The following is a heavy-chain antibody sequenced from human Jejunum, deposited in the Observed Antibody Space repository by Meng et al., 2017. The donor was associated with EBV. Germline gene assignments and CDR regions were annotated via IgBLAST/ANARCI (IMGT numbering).Heavy chain of an antibody. CDR2: THYSETS. CDR1: GDSVRSYY. Sequence: QLRLQESGPGPVKPWDPLSLTCTVTGDSVRSYYWSWIRQSPEKGLEWIGYTHYSETSIYSPSLMSRATISVDTSNSQFSLKLTSVTAADTAVYYCARGLNTFGGIIVPKWGQGTLVTVSS. D-gene: IGHD3-16*02. J-gene: IGHJ4*02. CDR3: ARGLNTFGGIIVPK. V-gene: IGHV4-59*02.